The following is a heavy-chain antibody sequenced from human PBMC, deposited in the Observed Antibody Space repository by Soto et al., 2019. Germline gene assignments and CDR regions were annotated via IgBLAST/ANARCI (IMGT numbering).Heavy chain of an antibody. V-gene: IGHV3-23*01. Sequence: PGGSLRLSCVESGFNFSNYAVAWVGQSPGKGLEWVSSISGSGRGSRPYYADSVQGRFTISRDHSKNIVSLQMDSLRVDDTAVYYCTRERSLVSFLFDYWGPGTLVTVSS. CDR1: GFNFSNYA. J-gene: IGHJ4*02. D-gene: IGHD3-16*01. CDR3: TRERSLVSFLFDY. CDR2: ISGSGRGSRP.